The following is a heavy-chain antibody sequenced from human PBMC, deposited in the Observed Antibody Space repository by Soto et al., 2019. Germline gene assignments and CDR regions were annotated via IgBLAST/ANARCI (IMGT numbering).Heavy chain of an antibody. Sequence: ASVKVSCKASGYTFTSYDINWVRQATGQGLEWMGWMNPNSGNTGYAQKFQGRVSMTRDTSIRTAYMELSSLRSEDTAVYYCALKSHDSSGSQSGAFDIWGQGTMVTVSS. CDR1: GYTFTSYD. CDR2: MNPNSGNT. D-gene: IGHD6-19*01. J-gene: IGHJ3*02. V-gene: IGHV1-8*01. CDR3: ALKSHDSSGSQSGAFDI.